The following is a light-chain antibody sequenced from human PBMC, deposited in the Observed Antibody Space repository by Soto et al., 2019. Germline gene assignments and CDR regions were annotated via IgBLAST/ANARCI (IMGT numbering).Light chain of an antibody. CDR1: NIGSKS. V-gene: IGLV3-21*02. CDR3: QVRDSSNDYLV. J-gene: IGLJ3*02. Sequence: SYELTQPPSVSVAPGQTARFTCEGHNIGSKSVHWYQLRPGQAPVVVVYDDTDRPSGIPERFSGSNSGNTATLTITRVEAGDGADYYCQVRDSSNDYLVFGGGTKLTVL. CDR2: DDT.